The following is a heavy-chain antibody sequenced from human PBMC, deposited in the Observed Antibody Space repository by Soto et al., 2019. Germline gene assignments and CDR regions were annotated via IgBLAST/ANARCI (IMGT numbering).Heavy chain of an antibody. J-gene: IGHJ6*03. CDR3: ARGVAATSEKLYYYYYYMDV. CDR1: GGSFSGYY. D-gene: IGHD2-15*01. V-gene: IGHV4-34*01. CDR2: INHSGST. Sequence: QVQLQQWGAGLLKPSETLSLTCAVYGGSFSGYYWSWIRQPPGKGLEWIGEINHSGSTNYNPSLKGRVTISVDTSKNQFSLKLSSVTAADTAVYYCARGVAATSEKLYYYYYYMDVWGKGTTVTVSS.